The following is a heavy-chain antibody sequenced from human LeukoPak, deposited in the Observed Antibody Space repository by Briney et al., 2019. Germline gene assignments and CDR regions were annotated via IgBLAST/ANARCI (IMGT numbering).Heavy chain of an antibody. D-gene: IGHD6-13*01. CDR2: FYYSGST. J-gene: IGHJ4*02. CDR3: ARAIIATAGDPINYFDY. V-gene: IGHV4-31*03. Sequence: SQALSLTCTVSGGSISSGGYYWSWIRQHPGQGLEWIGYFYYSGSTYYNPSLKSRVTISVDTSKNQFSLKLSSVTAADTAVYYCARAIIATAGDPINYFDYWGQGTLVTVSS. CDR1: GGSISSGGYY.